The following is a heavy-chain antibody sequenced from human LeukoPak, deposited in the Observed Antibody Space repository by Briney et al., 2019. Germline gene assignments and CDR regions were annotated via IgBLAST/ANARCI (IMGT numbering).Heavy chain of an antibody. CDR1: GFPFGSYV. CDR3: ARDSSSWTYNWFDP. Sequence: GGSLRLSCGGSGFPFGSYVMRWVRQAPGKGLEWIAYINHNAEMIFYQDFVKGRFTISRDNPKKSLYLQMNSLRAEDTAVYYCARDSSSWTYNWFDPWGQGTLVTVSS. V-gene: IGHV3-48*01. J-gene: IGHJ5*02. CDR2: INHNAEMI. D-gene: IGHD6-13*01.